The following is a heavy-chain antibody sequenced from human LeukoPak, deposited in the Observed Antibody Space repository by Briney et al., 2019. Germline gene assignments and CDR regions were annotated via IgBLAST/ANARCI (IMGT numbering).Heavy chain of an antibody. J-gene: IGHJ4*02. CDR3: ARDHYYDSSGYTG. CDR2: LKQDGSEK. Sequence: GGSLRLSCAASGFTFSSYEMNWVRQAPGKGLEWVANLKQDGSEKYYVDSVKGRFTISRDNAKNSLYLQMNSLRAEDTAVYYCARDHYYDSSGYTGWGQGTLVTVSS. D-gene: IGHD3-22*01. CDR1: GFTFSSYE. V-gene: IGHV3-7*01.